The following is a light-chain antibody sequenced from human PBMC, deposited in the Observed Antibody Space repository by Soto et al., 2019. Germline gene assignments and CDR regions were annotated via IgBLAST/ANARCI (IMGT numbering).Light chain of an antibody. V-gene: IGLV1-47*02. CDR2: TNN. J-gene: IGLJ3*02. Sequence: QSVLTQPPSASGTPGQRVTISCSGSSSNIGRDYVYWYQQLPGTAPKLLIYTNNQRASGVPDRFSGSKSGTSASLAISGLLSEDEAEYFCSAWDDSLSVWVFGGGTKVTVL. CDR1: SSNIGRDY. CDR3: SAWDDSLSVWV.